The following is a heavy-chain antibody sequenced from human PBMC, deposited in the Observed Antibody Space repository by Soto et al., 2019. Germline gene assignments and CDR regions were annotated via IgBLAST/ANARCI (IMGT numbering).Heavy chain of an antibody. D-gene: IGHD6-19*01. CDR1: GGSISSGDYY. CDR3: SISSGWDMFDY. J-gene: IGHJ4*02. V-gene: IGHV4-30-4*01. Sequence: KTSETLSLTCTVSGGSISSGDYYWSWIRQPPGKGLEWIGYIYYSGSTYYNPSLKSRVTISVDTSKNQSSLKLSSVTAADTAVYYCSISSGWDMFDYWGQGTLVTVSS. CDR2: IYYSGST.